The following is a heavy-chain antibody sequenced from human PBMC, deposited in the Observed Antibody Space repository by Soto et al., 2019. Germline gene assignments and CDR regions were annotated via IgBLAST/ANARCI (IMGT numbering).Heavy chain of an antibody. Sequence: QVQLVQSGAEVKRPGDSVKVSGKATGYTFTSYGISWVRQAPGEGLEWMGWISAYNGITNYAQKLQGRVTMTTDTSTSTAYMELRSLRSDDTAVYYCARDDKSSYYYGSGSYGGYWGQGTLVTVSS. CDR2: ISAYNGIT. J-gene: IGHJ4*02. V-gene: IGHV1-18*01. CDR3: ARDDKSSYYYGSGSYGGY. CDR1: GYTFTSYG. D-gene: IGHD3-10*01.